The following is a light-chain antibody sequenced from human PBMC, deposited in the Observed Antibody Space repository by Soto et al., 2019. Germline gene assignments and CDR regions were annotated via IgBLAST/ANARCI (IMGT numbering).Light chain of an antibody. V-gene: IGKV1-5*03. CDR2: KAH. CDR3: QQYNSYYT. J-gene: IGKJ2*01. Sequence: DIQMTQSPSTLSASVGDRVTITCRASQSISSWLAWYQQKPGKAPKLLIYKAHSLESGVPSRFSGSGSGTEFTLTISSLQPDDFANYYCQQYNSYYTFGQGTKLEIK. CDR1: QSISSW.